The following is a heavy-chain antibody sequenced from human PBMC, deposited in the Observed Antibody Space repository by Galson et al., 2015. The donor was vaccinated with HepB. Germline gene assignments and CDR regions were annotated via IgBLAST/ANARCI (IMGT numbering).Heavy chain of an antibody. J-gene: IGHJ5*02. V-gene: IGHV1-18*01. CDR2: INAYNRRT. CDR3: ARGGLVVAGGSSQNNWFGH. D-gene: IGHD2-15*01. CDR1: GYTFAAYS. Sequence: SVKVSCKASGYTFAAYSIAWVRQAPGQGLEWMGWINAYNRRTDYAQKFQGRVTMTTDTSTSTAYMELRSLRSDDTAVYYFARGGLVVAGGSSQNNWFGHWGQGTLVTVSS.